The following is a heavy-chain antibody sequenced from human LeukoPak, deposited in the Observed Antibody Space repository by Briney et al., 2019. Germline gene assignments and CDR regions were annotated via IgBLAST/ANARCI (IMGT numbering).Heavy chain of an antibody. Sequence: GSRRLSCTGAAFTFGDYAISWFRQAPGEGLGWVSSIRSKVYAETTEYSTSVTGRFTISREDSKTSTYLQINSQKPPYTPVPYCQEYSSSSFDFGGEGPLATVS. CDR3: QEYSSSSFDF. J-gene: IGHJ4*02. D-gene: IGHD6-6*01. CDR1: AFTFGDYA. CDR2: IRSKVYAETT. V-gene: IGHV3-49*03.